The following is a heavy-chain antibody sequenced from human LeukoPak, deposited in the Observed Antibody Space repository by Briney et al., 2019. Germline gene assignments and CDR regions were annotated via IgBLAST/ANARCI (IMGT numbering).Heavy chain of an antibody. V-gene: IGHV4-59*01. CDR2: IYYSGST. CDR3: ARGTPHYYDSSGYSIDY. J-gene: IGHJ4*02. Sequence: SETLSLTCTVSGGSISSYYWSWIRQPPGRGLEWIGYIYYSGSTNYNPSLKSRVTISVDTSKNQFSLKLSSVTAADTAVYYCARGTPHYYDSSGYSIDYWGQGTLVTVSS. D-gene: IGHD3-22*01. CDR1: GGSISSYY.